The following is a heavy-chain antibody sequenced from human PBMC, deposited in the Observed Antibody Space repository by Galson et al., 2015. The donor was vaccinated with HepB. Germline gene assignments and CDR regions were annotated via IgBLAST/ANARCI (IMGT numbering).Heavy chain of an antibody. J-gene: IGHJ4*02. CDR3: AKDGTKYCGGDCYSGVDY. D-gene: IGHD2-21*02. CDR2: ISYDGSNK. V-gene: IGHV3-30*18. CDR1: GFTFSSYG. Sequence: SLRLSCAASGFTFSSYGMHWVRQAPGKGLEWVAVISYDGSNKYYADSVKGRFTISRDNSKNTLYLQMNSLRAEDTAVYYCAKDGTKYCGGDCYSGVDYWGQGTLVTVSS.